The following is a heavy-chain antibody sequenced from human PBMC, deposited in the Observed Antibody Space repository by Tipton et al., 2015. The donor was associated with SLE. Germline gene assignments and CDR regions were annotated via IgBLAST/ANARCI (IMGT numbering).Heavy chain of an antibody. CDR1: GGSISSYY. CDR2: IYYSGST. J-gene: IGHJ4*02. CDR3: ARRGLDYYGSSY. Sequence: TLSLTCTVSGGSISSYYWSWIRQPPGKGLEWFGYIYYSGSTYYNPPLKSRVTISIDTSKNQFSLKLSSVTAADTAVYYCARRGLDYYGSSYWGQGTLVTVSS. D-gene: IGHD3-10*01. V-gene: IGHV4-59*12.